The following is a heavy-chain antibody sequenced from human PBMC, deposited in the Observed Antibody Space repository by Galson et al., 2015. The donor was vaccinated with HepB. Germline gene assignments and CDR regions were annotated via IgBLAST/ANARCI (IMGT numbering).Heavy chain of an antibody. CDR2: ISYDGSNK. V-gene: IGHV3-30*18. CDR1: GFTFSSYG. J-gene: IGHJ4*02. D-gene: IGHD2-21*01. Sequence: SLRLSCAASGFTFSSYGMHWVRQAPGEGLEWVAVISYDGSNKYYADSVKGRFTISRDNSKNTLYLQMNSLRAEDTAVYYCAKGPVEAYYDYWGQGTLVTVSS. CDR3: AKGPVEAYYDY.